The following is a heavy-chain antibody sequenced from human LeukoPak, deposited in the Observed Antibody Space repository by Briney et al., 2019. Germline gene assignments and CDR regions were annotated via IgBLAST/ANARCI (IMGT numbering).Heavy chain of an antibody. V-gene: IGHV4-39*07. J-gene: IGHJ6*03. CDR2: VYHSGIT. D-gene: IGHD2-15*01. CDR3: ARASSEYYYYMDV. Sequence: SETLSLTCTVSGGSITNTNYYWAWIRQPPGEGLEWIGSVYHSGITYYTPSLKSRVSISVDTSKNQFSLKVTSVTAADTAVYYCARASSEYYYYMDVWGKGTTVTVSS. CDR1: GGSITNTNYY.